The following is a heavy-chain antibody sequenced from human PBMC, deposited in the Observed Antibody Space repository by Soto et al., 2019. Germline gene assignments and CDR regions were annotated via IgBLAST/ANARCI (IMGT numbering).Heavy chain of an antibody. J-gene: IGHJ6*02. V-gene: IGHV5-51*01. CDR1: GYIFTDHC. CDR2: ICPGYSNI. Sequence: GESLKISCKGSGYIFTDHCIVWVRQMAGKGLEWVGIICPGYSNIIYSPSVQGQFTISADMSISTAYLQWSSLKASDTAIYYCARRHYCRGDCYPLDVWGQGTTVTVSS. D-gene: IGHD2-21*02. CDR3: ARRHYCRGDCYPLDV.